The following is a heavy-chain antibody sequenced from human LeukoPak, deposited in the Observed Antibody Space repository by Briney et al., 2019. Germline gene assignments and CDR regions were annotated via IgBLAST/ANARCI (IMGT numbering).Heavy chain of an antibody. CDR2: FDPEDGET. J-gene: IGHJ4*02. Sequence: ASVKVSCKVSGYTPTELSMHWVRQAPGKGLEWMGGFDPEDGETIYAQKFQGRVTMTRDTSISTAYMELSRLRSDDTAVYYCASPIFGVVTPHPRFDYWGQGTLVTVSS. D-gene: IGHD3-3*01. CDR1: GYTPTELS. V-gene: IGHV1-24*01. CDR3: ASPIFGVVTPHPRFDY.